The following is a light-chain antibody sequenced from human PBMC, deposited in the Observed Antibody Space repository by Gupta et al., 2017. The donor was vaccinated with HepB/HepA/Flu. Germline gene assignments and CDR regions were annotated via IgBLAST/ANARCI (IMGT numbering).Light chain of an antibody. CDR3: QAWDTISVV. CDR1: KLGDVY. Sequence: SYELTQPPSVSVSPGQTASITCSGDKLGDVYSYWYQQKPGQSPVLVIYEDTKRPSGIPERFFGSNSGNTATLTISGTQAIDEADYYCQAWDTISVVFGGGTKLTVL. J-gene: IGLJ2*01. V-gene: IGLV3-1*01. CDR2: EDT.